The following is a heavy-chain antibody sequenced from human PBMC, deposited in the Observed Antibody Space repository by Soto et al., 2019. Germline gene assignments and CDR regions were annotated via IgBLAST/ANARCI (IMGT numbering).Heavy chain of an antibody. CDR3: ARDRGYGPTPTRLDY. Sequence: PGGSLRLSCAASGFTFSSYGMHWVRQAPGKGLEWVAVIWYDGSNKYYADSVKGRFTISRDNSKNTLYLQMNSLRAEDTAVYYCARDRGYGPTPTRLDYWGQGTLVTVSS. V-gene: IGHV3-33*01. D-gene: IGHD4-17*01. CDR2: IWYDGSNK. J-gene: IGHJ4*02. CDR1: GFTFSSYG.